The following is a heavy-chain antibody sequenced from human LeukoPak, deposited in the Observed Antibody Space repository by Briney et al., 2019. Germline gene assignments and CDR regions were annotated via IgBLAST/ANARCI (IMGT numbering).Heavy chain of an antibody. CDR3: ARVVVSSSSDYFDY. Sequence: GGSLRLSCAASGFTFSNVWMNWVRQAPGKGLEWVAVTPYDESNKYYADSVKGRFTISRDNSKKTLYLQMNSLRGEDTAVYYCARVVVSSSSDYFDYWGQGTLVIVSS. V-gene: IGHV3-30*03. CDR1: GFTFSNVW. D-gene: IGHD6-6*01. CDR2: TPYDESNK. J-gene: IGHJ4*02.